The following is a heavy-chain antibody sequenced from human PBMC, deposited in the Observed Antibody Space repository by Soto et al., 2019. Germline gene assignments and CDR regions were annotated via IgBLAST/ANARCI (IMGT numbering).Heavy chain of an antibody. CDR2: INSDGSST. D-gene: IGHD4-4*01. J-gene: IGHJ6*03. V-gene: IGHV3-74*01. CDR3: ARGSVMYYYYMDV. Sequence: TGGSLRLSCAASVFTFSSYWMHWVRQAPGKGLVWVSRINSDGSSTSYADSVKGRFTISRDNAKNSLYLQMNSLRAEDTAVYYCARGSVMYYYYMDVWGKGTTVTVSS. CDR1: VFTFSSYW.